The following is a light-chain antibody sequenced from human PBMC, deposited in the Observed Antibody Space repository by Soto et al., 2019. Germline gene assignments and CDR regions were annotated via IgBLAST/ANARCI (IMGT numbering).Light chain of an antibody. CDR2: GVS. CDR3: HQYNNCPPVT. V-gene: IGKV3-20*01. J-gene: IGKJ3*01. CDR1: QSVTSSY. Sequence: EIVLTQSPGTVSLSPGDRATLSCRASQSVTSSYLAWYQQKPGQAPRLLIYGVSSRATGIPDRFSGSGAGTDLTLTLSSLQSEDFAVDFCHQYNNCPPVTFGPGTKVEI.